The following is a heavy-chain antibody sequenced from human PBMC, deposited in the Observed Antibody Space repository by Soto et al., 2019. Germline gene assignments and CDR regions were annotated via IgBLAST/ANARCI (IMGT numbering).Heavy chain of an antibody. CDR1: GGSISSFY. CDR2: IYSGGSN. V-gene: IGHV4-4*07. J-gene: IGHJ4*02. CDR3: ERGSSRSEY. D-gene: IGHD6-13*01. Sequence: SETLSLTCTVSGGSISSFYRTWIRQPAGKGLEWIRRIYSGGSNNYNPSLKSRVTMSVDTSKNQFSLRLSSVTAADTAMYYCERGSSRSEYWGQQSLFNTSS.